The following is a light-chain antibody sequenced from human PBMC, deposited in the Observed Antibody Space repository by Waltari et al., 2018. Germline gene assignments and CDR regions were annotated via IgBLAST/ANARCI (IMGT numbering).Light chain of an antibody. V-gene: IGKV1-9*01. Sequence: DIQLPQSPSFLSASVGDRVTITCRASQGISSFLAWYQQKPGKAPNLLIYVASTLQSGVPSRFSGSGSGTEFTLTSSILQPEDFATYYCQQLNTYPLTFGGGTKVEIK. CDR1: QGISSF. CDR2: VAS. CDR3: QQLNTYPLT. J-gene: IGKJ4*01.